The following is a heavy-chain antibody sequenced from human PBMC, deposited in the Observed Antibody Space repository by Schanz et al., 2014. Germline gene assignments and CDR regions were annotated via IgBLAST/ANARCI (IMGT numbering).Heavy chain of an antibody. CDR2: ITGASDPI. D-gene: IGHD1-1*01. V-gene: IGHV3-23*01. CDR3: AKKVPAYNPIDS. J-gene: IGHJ5*01. Sequence: EVQLLESGGGLIQPGGSLRLSCAASGFIFGSSVMAWVRHAPGKGLEWDSGITGASDPIDYAESVKGRFTISRDNSKNTLYLQMDSHRAEDTAVYFCAKKVPAYNPIDSWGHGTLVTVSS. CDR1: GFIFGSSV.